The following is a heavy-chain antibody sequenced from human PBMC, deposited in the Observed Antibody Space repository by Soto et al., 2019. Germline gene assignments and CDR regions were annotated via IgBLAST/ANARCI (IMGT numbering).Heavy chain of an antibody. Sequence: QVQLQQWGAGLLKPSETLSLTCAVYGGSFSGYYWSWIRQPPGKGLECIGEINHSGSTNYNPSLKSRVTISVDTSKNQFSLKLSSVTAADTAVYYCASDHCSGGSCTEYFQHWGQGSLVPVSS. J-gene: IGHJ1*01. D-gene: IGHD2-15*01. CDR2: INHSGST. V-gene: IGHV4-34*01. CDR3: ASDHCSGGSCTEYFQH. CDR1: GGSFSGYY.